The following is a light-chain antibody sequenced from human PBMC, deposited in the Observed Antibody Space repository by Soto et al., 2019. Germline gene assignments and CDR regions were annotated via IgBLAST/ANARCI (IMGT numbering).Light chain of an antibody. J-gene: IGKJ5*01. Sequence: EIVLTQSPGTLSLSPGDRATLSCRASQSLSSSYLAWYQQKPGQAPRLLIYGASKRATGIPDRFSGSGSGTDFTLTISRLEPEDFAVYYCQQYGSSLPTTFGQGTRLDIK. V-gene: IGKV3-20*01. CDR2: GAS. CDR1: QSLSSSY. CDR3: QQYGSSLPTT.